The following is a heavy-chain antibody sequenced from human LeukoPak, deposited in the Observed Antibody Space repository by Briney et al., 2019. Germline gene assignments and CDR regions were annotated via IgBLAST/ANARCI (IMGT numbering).Heavy chain of an antibody. D-gene: IGHD3-10*01. Sequence: GGSLRLSCAASGFTFSSYEMMWVRQAPGKGLEWISYISSSGSTIYSADSVKGRFTISRDNSKNTLYLQMNSLRAEDTAVYYCARDVDFGALDYWGQGTLVTVSS. V-gene: IGHV3-48*03. CDR3: ARDVDFGALDY. CDR1: GFTFSSYE. CDR2: ISSSGSTI. J-gene: IGHJ4*02.